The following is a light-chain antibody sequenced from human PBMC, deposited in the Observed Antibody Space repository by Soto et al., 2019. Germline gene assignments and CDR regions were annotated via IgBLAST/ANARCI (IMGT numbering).Light chain of an antibody. J-gene: IGLJ3*02. Sequence: QSVLTQPASVSGSPGQSITISCTGTSNDVGGYNFVSWYQQHPGKAPKLMIYEVSNRPSGVSNRFSGSKSGNTASLTISRLQAEDEADHYCNSYTNSITRVFGGGTKVTVL. CDR3: NSYTNSITRV. CDR2: EVS. V-gene: IGLV2-14*01. CDR1: SNDVGGYNF.